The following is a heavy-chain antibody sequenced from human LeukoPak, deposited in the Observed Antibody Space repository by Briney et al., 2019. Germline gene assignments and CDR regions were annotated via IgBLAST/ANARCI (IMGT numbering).Heavy chain of an antibody. CDR2: IYYSGTT. CDR3: ARGVYIAAAQYGY. V-gene: IGHV4-59*01. J-gene: IGHJ4*02. CDR1: GGSISSYY. Sequence: SETLSLTCTVSGGSISSYYWSWIRQPAGKGLEWIGYIYYSGTTNYNPSLKSRVTISVDTSKNQFSLKLSSVTAADTAVYYFARGVYIAAAQYGYWGQGTLVTVSS. D-gene: IGHD6-13*01.